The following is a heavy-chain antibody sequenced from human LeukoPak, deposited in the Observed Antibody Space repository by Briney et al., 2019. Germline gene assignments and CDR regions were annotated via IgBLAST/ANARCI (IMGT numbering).Heavy chain of an antibody. J-gene: IGHJ4*02. Sequence: ASVKVSCKASGYTFTGYYMHWVRQAPGQGLEWMGRINPNSGGTNYAQKFQGRVTMTRDTSISTAYMELSRLRSDDTAVYYCARPRAGYAYYLDYWGQGTLVTVSS. CDR1: GYTFTGYY. V-gene: IGHV1-2*06. CDR2: INPNSGGT. D-gene: IGHD1-1*01. CDR3: ARPRAGYAYYLDY.